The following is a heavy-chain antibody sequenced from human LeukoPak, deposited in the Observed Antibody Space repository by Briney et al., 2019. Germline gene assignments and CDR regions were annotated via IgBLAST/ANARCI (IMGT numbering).Heavy chain of an antibody. CDR1: GGTFSSYA. D-gene: IGHD3-3*01. CDR2: IIPIFGTA. V-gene: IGHV1-69*13. CDR3: SSSFSDFWSGSGDY. J-gene: IGHJ4*02. Sequence: SVKVSFKASGGTFSSYAISWVRQAPGQGLEWMGGIIPIFGTANYAQKFRGRLTIHPDESTSTGYMELSSLRSEDTAVYYCSSSFSDFWSGSGDYWGQGTLVTVSS.